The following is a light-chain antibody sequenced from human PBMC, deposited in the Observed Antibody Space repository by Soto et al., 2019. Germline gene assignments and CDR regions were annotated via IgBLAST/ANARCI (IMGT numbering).Light chain of an antibody. CDR1: QSIALS. CDR3: QQSFRSPIT. Sequence: DRQVTQWPCSLSASLGDTVTITFLASQSIALSVNWYQQKPGKAPKLLIYVAFTLESGVPSRFSGSGSGTEFTLTIRSLQPEDFATYYCQQSFRSPITFGQGTRLEIK. J-gene: IGKJ5*01. V-gene: IGKV1-39*01. CDR2: VAF.